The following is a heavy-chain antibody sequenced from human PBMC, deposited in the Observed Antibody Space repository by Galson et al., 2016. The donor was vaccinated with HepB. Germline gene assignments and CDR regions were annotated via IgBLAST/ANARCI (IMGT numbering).Heavy chain of an antibody. V-gene: IGHV3-33*03. Sequence: SLRLSCAASGFTFSSYGMHWVRQAPGKGLEWVAAIWYDGSNKYYADSVKGRFTISRDNSKNTLSLHMSNLRVEDTAVYYCASSAIAATGTGYDAFDIWGQGTKVTVSS. J-gene: IGHJ3*02. CDR2: IWYDGSNK. D-gene: IGHD6-13*01. CDR1: GFTFSSYG. CDR3: ASSAIAATGTGYDAFDI.